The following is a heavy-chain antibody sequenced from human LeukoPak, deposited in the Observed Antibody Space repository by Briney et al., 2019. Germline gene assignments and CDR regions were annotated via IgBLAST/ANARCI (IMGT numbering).Heavy chain of an antibody. V-gene: IGHV3-48*01. CDR2: ISSSSSTI. CDR3: ARAWLKPDY. D-gene: IGHD3-16*01. J-gene: IGHJ4*02. Sequence: GGSLRLSCAASGFTFSSYSMNWVRQAPGKGLEWVSYISSSSSTIYYADSVKGRFTISRDNAKNSLYLQMNSLRAEDTAVYYCARAWLKPDYWGQGTLVTVSS. CDR1: GFTFSSYS.